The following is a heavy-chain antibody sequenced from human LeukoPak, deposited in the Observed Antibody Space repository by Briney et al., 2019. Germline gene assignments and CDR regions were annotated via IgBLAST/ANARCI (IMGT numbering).Heavy chain of an antibody. J-gene: IGHJ4*02. CDR1: GYTFTSYF. Sequence: ASVKVSCKASGYTFTSYFMHWVRQAPGQRLEWMGIFSPSRGSTSFAQRFQGRVTMTRDTSTSTVYMELRSLRSEDRAVYYCARHSSGGRYLDYWGQGTLVTVSS. V-gene: IGHV1-46*01. D-gene: IGHD2-15*01. CDR2: FSPSRGST. CDR3: ARHSSGGRYLDY.